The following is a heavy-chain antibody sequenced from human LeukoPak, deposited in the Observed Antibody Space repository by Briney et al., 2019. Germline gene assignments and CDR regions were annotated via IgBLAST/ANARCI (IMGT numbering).Heavy chain of an antibody. CDR3: AKGYYGFFDY. J-gene: IGHJ4*02. Sequence: PGGSLRLSCAASGFTFSSDAMSWVRQAPGKGLEWVSAISGGGGSTYYADSVKGRFTISRDNTKNTLYLQMNSLRAEDTALYYCAKGYYGFFDYWGQGTLVTVSS. D-gene: IGHD3-10*01. CDR1: GFTFSSDA. V-gene: IGHV3-23*01. CDR2: ISGGGGST.